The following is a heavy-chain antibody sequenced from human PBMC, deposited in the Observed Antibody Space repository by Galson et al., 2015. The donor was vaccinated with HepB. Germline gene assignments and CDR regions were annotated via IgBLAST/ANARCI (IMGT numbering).Heavy chain of an antibody. CDR1: GFSLSTSGMC. Sequence: KPTQTLTLTCTFSGFSLSTSGMCVSWIRQPPGKALEWLARIDWDDDKYYSTSLKTRLTISKDTSKNQVVPTMTNMDPVDTATYYCARIVRVDSSSWYSYYYYGMDVWGQGTTVTVSS. J-gene: IGHJ6*02. CDR3: ARIVRVDSSSWYSYYYYGMDV. D-gene: IGHD6-13*01. V-gene: IGHV2-70*11. CDR2: IDWDDDK.